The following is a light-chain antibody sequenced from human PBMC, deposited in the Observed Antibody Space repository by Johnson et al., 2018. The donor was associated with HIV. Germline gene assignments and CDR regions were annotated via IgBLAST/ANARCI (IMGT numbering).Light chain of an antibody. CDR3: GVWDNSLSASYG. CDR1: SSNIGNNF. J-gene: IGLJ1*01. V-gene: IGLV1-51*01. Sequence: QAVLTQPPSVSAAPGQKVTISCFVSSSNIGNNFVSWYQRFPGTAPKLLIYDNNKRPSGIADRFSGSKSGTSAILDITGLQTGDEADYYCGVWDNSLSASYGFGTGTKGTVL. CDR2: DNN.